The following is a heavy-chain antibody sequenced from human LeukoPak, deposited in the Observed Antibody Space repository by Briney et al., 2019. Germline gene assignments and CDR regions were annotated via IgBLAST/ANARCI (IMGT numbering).Heavy chain of an antibody. V-gene: IGHV3-23*01. D-gene: IGHD2-15*01. CDR2: ISGSGGST. CDR3: AKRGCSGGSCYSSSKGYYFDY. Sequence: GGSLRLSCAASGFTFSSYAMNWVRQAPGKGLEWVSAISGSGGSTYYAGSVKGRFTISRDNSKNTLYLQMNILRAEDTAVYYCAKRGCSGGSCYSSSKGYYFDYWGQGTLVTVSS. J-gene: IGHJ4*02. CDR1: GFTFSSYA.